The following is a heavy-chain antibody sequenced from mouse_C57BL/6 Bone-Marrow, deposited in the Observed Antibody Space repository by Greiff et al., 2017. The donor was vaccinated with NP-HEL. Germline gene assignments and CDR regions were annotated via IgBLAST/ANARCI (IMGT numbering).Heavy chain of an antibody. Sequence: QVQLQQSGAELVRPGASVTLSCKASGYTFTDYEMHWVKQTPVHGLEWIGAIDPETGGTAYNQKFKGKAILTADKSYSTAYMELSSLTSEDSAVYYCTRCPYDCAAGFAYWGQGTLVTVSA. V-gene: IGHV1-15*01. CDR1: GYTFTDYE. CDR2: IDPETGGT. D-gene: IGHD2-4*01. CDR3: TRCPYDCAAGFAY. J-gene: IGHJ3*01.